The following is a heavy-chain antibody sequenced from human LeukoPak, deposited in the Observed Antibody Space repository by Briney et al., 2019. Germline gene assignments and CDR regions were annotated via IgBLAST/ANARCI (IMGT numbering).Heavy chain of an antibody. CDR2: INRDGSST. V-gene: IGHV3-74*01. J-gene: IGHJ4*02. CDR1: GFTVSSQY. CDR3: ARGFYPGAYSGFDY. Sequence: GGSLRLSCAASGFTVSSQYMSWVRQAPGKGLVWVSHINRDGSSTSYADSVKGRFTISRDNAKNTLYLQMNSLRVEDTAVYYCARGFYPGAYSGFDYWGQGTLVTVSS. D-gene: IGHD2-15*01.